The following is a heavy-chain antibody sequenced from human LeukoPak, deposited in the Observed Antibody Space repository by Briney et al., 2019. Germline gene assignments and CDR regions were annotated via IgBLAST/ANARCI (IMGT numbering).Heavy chain of an antibody. CDR1: GFTFSSYG. J-gene: IGHJ4*02. CDR2: IPYDGSNK. Sequence: GRSLRLSCAASGFTFSSYGMHWVRQAPGKGLEWVAVIPYDGSNKYYADSVKGRFTISRDNSKNTLYLQMNSLRAEDTAVYYCAKDRKGTLDYWGQGTLVTVSS. D-gene: IGHD1-1*01. V-gene: IGHV3-30*18. CDR3: AKDRKGTLDY.